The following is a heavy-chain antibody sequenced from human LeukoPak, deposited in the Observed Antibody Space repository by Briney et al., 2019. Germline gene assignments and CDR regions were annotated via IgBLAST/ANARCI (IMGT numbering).Heavy chain of an antibody. CDR1: GYTFTSYD. CDR2: MNPNSGNT. Sequence: RASVKVSRKASGYTFTSYDINWVRQATGQGLEWMGWMNPNSGNTGYAQKFQGRVTMTRNTSISTAYMELSSLRSEDTAVYYCARGGSLEWLPYYYYYYGMDVWGQGTTVTVSS. V-gene: IGHV1-8*01. D-gene: IGHD3-3*01. CDR3: ARGGSLEWLPYYYYYYGMDV. J-gene: IGHJ6*02.